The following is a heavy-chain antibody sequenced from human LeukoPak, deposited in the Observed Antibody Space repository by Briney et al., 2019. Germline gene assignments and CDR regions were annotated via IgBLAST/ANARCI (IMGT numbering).Heavy chain of an antibody. CDR2: IISSCSCI. CDR3: ARDFGGYCSSNNCYLGHLDY. V-gene: IGHV3-21*03. D-gene: IGHD2-2*01. J-gene: IGHJ4*02. Sequence: PGGSLRLSCAASGFTFSSYTMNWVRQAPGKGLEWVSCIISSCSCIYYADSVKGRFTISRDNAKDSLYLQMNSLRAEDTAVYYCARDFGGYCSSNNCYLGHLDYWGQGTLVTVSS. CDR1: GFTFSSYT.